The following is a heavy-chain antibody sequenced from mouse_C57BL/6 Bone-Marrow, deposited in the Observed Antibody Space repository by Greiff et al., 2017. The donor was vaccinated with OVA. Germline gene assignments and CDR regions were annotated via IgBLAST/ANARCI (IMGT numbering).Heavy chain of an antibody. CDR1: GFTFSSYA. CDR3: AIWGSD. J-gene: IGHJ3*01. CDR2: ISDGGSYT. V-gene: IGHV5-4*03. D-gene: IGHD3-1*01. Sequence: EVKLMESGGGLVKPGGSLKLSCAASGFTFSSYAMSWVRQTPEKRLEWVATISDGGSYTYYPDNVKGRFTISRDNAKNNLDLQMSHLKSEDTAMYYCAIWGSDWGQGTLVTVSA.